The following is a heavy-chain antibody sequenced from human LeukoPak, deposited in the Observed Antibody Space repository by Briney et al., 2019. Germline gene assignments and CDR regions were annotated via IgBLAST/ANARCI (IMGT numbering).Heavy chain of an antibody. Sequence: ASVKVSCKASGYTFTSYAMHWVRQAPGQRLERMGWINAGNGNTKYSQEFQGRVTITRDTSASTAYMELSSLRSEDMAVYYCARDADYGDLYFDYWGQGTLVTVSS. CDR3: ARDADYGDLYFDY. CDR1: GYTFTSYA. V-gene: IGHV1-3*03. CDR2: INAGNGNT. J-gene: IGHJ4*02. D-gene: IGHD4-17*01.